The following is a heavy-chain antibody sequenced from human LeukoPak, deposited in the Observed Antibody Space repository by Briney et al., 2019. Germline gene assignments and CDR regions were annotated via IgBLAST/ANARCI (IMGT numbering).Heavy chain of an antibody. CDR3: ARHLGGSGSSDAFDI. Sequence: PSQTLSLTCTVSGRSISSTIYYCAWIRQPPGKGLEWIGSIYYGGKTYYNPSLKSRVTTSVDTSKNQFSLKLNSVTAADTAVYYCARHLGGSGSSDAFDIWGQGTVVTVSS. V-gene: IGHV4-39*01. CDR1: GRSISSTIYY. D-gene: IGHD3-3*01. J-gene: IGHJ3*02. CDR2: IYYGGKT.